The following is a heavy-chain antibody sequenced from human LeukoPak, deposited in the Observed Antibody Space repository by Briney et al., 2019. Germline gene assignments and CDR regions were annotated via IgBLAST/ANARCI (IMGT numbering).Heavy chain of an antibody. CDR2: ISGSGGST. Sequence: TGGSLRLSCAASGFTFSSYAMSWVRQAPGKGLEWVPAISGSGGSTYYADSVKGRFTISRDNSKNTLYLQMNSLRAEDTAVYYCAKDHLASGSYPANWFDPWGQGTLVTVSS. CDR3: AKDHLASGSYPANWFDP. D-gene: IGHD1-26*01. CDR1: GFTFSSYA. J-gene: IGHJ5*02. V-gene: IGHV3-23*01.